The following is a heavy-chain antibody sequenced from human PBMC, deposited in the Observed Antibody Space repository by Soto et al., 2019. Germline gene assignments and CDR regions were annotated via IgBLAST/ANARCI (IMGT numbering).Heavy chain of an antibody. Sequence: SETLSLTCAVSGGSFTSNNWWTWVRQPPGQGLDWIGVFFRTVSTNYNPSLKSRVTISFDKSENQFSLKVTSLTAADTAVYYCASRDPGTSVDYWGQGTLVTVSS. CDR1: GGSFTSNNW. CDR2: FFRTVST. V-gene: IGHV4-4*02. J-gene: IGHJ4*02. CDR3: ASRDPGTSVDY. D-gene: IGHD1-7*01.